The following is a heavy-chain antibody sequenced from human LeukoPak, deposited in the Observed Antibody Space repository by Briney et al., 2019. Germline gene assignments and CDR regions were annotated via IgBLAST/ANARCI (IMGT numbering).Heavy chain of an antibody. J-gene: IGHJ6*03. CDR2: INHSGST. D-gene: IGHD2-15*01. Sequence: PSETLSLTCAVYGGSFSGYYWSWIRQPPGKALEWIGEINHSGSTNYNPSLKSRVTISVDTSKNQFSLKLSSVTAADTAVYYCARGGGGYCSGGSCYSGAYYYYYMDVWGKGTTVTVSS. CDR1: GGSFSGYY. CDR3: ARGGGGYCSGGSCYSGAYYYYYMDV. V-gene: IGHV4-34*01.